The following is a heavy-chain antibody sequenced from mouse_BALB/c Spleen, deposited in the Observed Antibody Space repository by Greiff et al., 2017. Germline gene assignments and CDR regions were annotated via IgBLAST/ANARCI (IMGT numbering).Heavy chain of an antibody. CDR1: GFNIKDYY. J-gene: IGHJ2*01. D-gene: IGHD1-1*01. V-gene: IGHV14-1*02. CDR3: AHLYGSSQYYFDY. Sequence: VQLQQSGAELVRPGALVKLSCKASGFNIKDYYMHWVKQRPEQGLEWIGWIDPENGNTIYDPKFQGKASITADTSSNTAYLQLSSLTSEDTAVYYCAHLYGSSQYYFDYWGQGTTLTVSS. CDR2: IDPENGNT.